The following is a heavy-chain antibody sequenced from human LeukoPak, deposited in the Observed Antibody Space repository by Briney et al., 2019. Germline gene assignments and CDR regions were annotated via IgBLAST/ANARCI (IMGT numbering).Heavy chain of an antibody. V-gene: IGHV3-49*04. CDR3: TRDYGDYKGWYFDL. Sequence: PGGSLRLSCTASGFTFGGYAMSWVRQAPGKGLEWVGFIRSKAYGGTTEYAASVKGRFTISRDDSKSIAYLQMNSLKTEDTAVYSCTRDYGDYKGWYFDLWGRGTLVPVSS. CDR2: IRSKAYGGTT. J-gene: IGHJ2*01. CDR1: GFTFGGYA. D-gene: IGHD4-17*01.